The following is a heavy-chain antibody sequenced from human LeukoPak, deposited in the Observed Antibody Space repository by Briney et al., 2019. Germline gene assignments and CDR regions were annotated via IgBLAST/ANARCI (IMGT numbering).Heavy chain of an antibody. V-gene: IGHV3-33*01. CDR1: GFTFSTHA. CDR2: IWSDGSNK. CDR3: GRVPHHTGWGFLDY. J-gene: IGHJ4*02. D-gene: IGHD6-19*01. Sequence: GGSLRLSCAASGFTFSTHAMHWVRQAPGKGLEWLAIIWSDGSNKFYSDSVKGRFTISRYNSKNTLYLQMDSLRAEDRAVYYCGRVPHHTGWGFLDYWGQGTLVTVSS.